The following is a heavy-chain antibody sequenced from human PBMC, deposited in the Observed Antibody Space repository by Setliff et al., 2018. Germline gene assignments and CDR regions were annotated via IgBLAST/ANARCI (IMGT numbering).Heavy chain of an antibody. CDR2: IFHTGAA. CDR1: GYSISSGHY. J-gene: IGHJ6*03. V-gene: IGHV4-38-2*02. CDR3: ARVQGRDYYYYYYMDV. Sequence: SETLSLTCTVSGYSISSGHYWGWIRQSPGKGLDWIGSIFHTGAAYYNPSLESRFTISVDTSKNQFSLKLNSVTAADTAVYYCARVQGRDYYYYYYMDVWGQGTMVTVSS. D-gene: IGHD3-10*01.